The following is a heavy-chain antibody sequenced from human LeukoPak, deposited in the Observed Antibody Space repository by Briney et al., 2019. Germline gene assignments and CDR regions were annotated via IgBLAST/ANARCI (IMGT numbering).Heavy chain of an antibody. Sequence: SETLSLTCTVSGYSISSGYYWGWIRQPPGKGLEWIGYIYYSGSTNYNPSLKSRVTISVDTSKNQFSLKLSSVTAADTAVYYCARVASLVVPAAIWVVGTNYYYYMDVWGKGTTVTVSS. CDR3: ARVASLVVPAAIWVVGTNYYYYMDV. V-gene: IGHV4-61*01. D-gene: IGHD2-2*01. CDR1: GYSISSGYY. CDR2: IYYSGST. J-gene: IGHJ6*03.